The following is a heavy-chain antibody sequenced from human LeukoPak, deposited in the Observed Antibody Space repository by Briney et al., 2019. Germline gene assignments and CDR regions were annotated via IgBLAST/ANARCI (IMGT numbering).Heavy chain of an antibody. D-gene: IGHD2-15*01. CDR2: LNPGRGNT. J-gene: IGHJ3*01. CDR3: ARESHCSGGTCYLTAFDV. Sequence: ASVKVSCKASGGTFSSYAISWVRQAPGQGLEWMGWLNPGRGNTGYAPEFQGRVTFTRDTSINTVYMKLSSLRSADTAVYYCARESHCSGGTCYLTAFDVWGQGTLLTVSS. V-gene: IGHV1-8*02. CDR1: GGTFSSYA.